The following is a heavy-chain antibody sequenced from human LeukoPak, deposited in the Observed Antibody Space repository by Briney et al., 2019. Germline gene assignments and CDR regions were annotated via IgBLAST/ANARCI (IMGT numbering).Heavy chain of an antibody. Sequence: SETLSLTCAVYGGSFSGYYWSWIRQPPGKGLEWIGEINHSGSTNYNPSLKSRVTISVDTSKNLFSLKLSSVTAADTAVYYCARQPHLMGRDYWGQGTLVTVSS. CDR2: INHSGST. CDR3: ARQPHLMGRDY. D-gene: IGHD3-10*01. J-gene: IGHJ4*02. V-gene: IGHV4-34*01. CDR1: GGSFSGYY.